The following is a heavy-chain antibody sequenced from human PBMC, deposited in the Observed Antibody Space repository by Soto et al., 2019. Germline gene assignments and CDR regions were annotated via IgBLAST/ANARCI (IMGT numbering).Heavy chain of an antibody. CDR1: GFTFSSYD. CDR3: ARDTDNYGMEV. J-gene: IGHJ6*02. CDR2: IGTAGDT. D-gene: IGHD2-15*01. V-gene: IGHV3-13*04. Sequence: GVSPRLSFAASGFTFSSYDMHWVRQATGKGLEWVSAIGTAGDTYYPGSVKGRFTISRENAKNSLYLQMNSLRAGDTAVYYCARDTDNYGMEVWGQGTAVIVSS.